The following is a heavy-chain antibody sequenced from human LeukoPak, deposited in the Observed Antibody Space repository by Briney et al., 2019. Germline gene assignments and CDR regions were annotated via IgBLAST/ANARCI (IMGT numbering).Heavy chain of an antibody. V-gene: IGHV3-30-3*01. D-gene: IGHD5-18*01. CDR3: ARGRGTQLWLLVDY. CDR2: ISYDGSNK. Sequence: GGSLRLSCAASGFTFSSHAMHWVRQAPGKGLEWVAIISYDGSNKYYADSVKGRFIISGDNSKNTLYLQMNSLRAEDTAVYYCARGRGTQLWLLVDYWGQGTLVTVSS. CDR1: GFTFSSHA. J-gene: IGHJ4*02.